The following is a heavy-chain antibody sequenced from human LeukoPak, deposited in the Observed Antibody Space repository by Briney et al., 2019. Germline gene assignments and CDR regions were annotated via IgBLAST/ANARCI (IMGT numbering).Heavy chain of an antibody. Sequence: ASVKVSCKASGYTFTSYDINWVRQATGQGLEWMGWINTNTGNPTYAQGFTGRFVFSLDTSVSTAYLQISSLKAEDTAVYYCARVGEYSGYRDWGQGTLVTVSS. CDR1: GYTFTSYD. CDR2: INTNTGNP. J-gene: IGHJ4*02. CDR3: ARVGEYSGYRD. V-gene: IGHV7-4-1*02. D-gene: IGHD5-12*01.